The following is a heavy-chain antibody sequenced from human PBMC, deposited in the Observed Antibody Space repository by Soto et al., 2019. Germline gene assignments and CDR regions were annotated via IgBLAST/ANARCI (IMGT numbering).Heavy chain of an antibody. CDR3: ARDLDGSGIGFENWFDP. CDR1: GGSISSGGYY. CDR2: IYYSGST. D-gene: IGHD3-10*01. J-gene: IGHJ5*02. V-gene: IGHV4-31*03. Sequence: SETLSLTCTVSGGSISSGGYYWSWIRQHPGKGLEWIGYIYYSGSTYYNPSLKSRVTISVDTSKNQFSLKLSSVTAADTAVYYCARDLDGSGIGFENWFDPWGQGTLVTVSS.